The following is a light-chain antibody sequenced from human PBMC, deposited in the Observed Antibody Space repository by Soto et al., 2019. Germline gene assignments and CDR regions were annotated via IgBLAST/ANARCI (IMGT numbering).Light chain of an antibody. CDR1: QNIMNY. J-gene: IGKJ4*01. V-gene: IGKV1-39*01. Sequence: DIQMTQSPSSLSASVGDRVTITCRAGQNIMNYLNWYQQKPGKAPKLLMYGASSLESGVPSRFSGSGSGTDFTLTISSLQREDFATYYCQQSYRTPPTFGGGTKVDSK. CDR3: QQSYRTPPT. CDR2: GAS.